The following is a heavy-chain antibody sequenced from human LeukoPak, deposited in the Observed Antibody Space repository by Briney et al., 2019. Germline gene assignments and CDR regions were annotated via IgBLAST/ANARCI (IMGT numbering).Heavy chain of an antibody. CDR2: TYYRSKWYN. V-gene: IGHV6-1*01. D-gene: IGHD1-14*01. Sequence: SQTLSLTCAISGDSVSSNSVAWNWIRQSPSRGLEWLGRTYYRSKWYNDYAVSVKSRITINPDTSKNQFSLQLNSVTPEDTAVYYCAGGVTAVFDFWGQGTLVTVSS. J-gene: IGHJ4*02. CDR1: GDSVSSNSVA. CDR3: AGGVTAVFDF.